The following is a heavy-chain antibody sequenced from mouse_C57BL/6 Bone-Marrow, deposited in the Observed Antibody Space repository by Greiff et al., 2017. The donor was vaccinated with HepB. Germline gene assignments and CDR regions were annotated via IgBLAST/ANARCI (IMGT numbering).Heavy chain of an antibody. CDR1: GYSFTGYY. J-gene: IGHJ2*01. Sequence: VQLKESGPELVKPGASVKISCKASGYSFTGYYMNWVKQSPEKSLEWIGEINPSTGGTTYNQKFKAKATLTVDQSSSTAYMQLKSLTSEDSAVYYCARGYYDYHYCDYWGQGTTLTVSS. V-gene: IGHV1-42*01. D-gene: IGHD2-4*01. CDR3: ARGYYDYHYCDY. CDR2: INPSTGGT.